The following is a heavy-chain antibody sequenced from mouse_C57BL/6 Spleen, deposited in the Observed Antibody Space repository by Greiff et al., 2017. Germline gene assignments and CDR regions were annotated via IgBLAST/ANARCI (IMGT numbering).Heavy chain of an antibody. CDR3: ARTYDYDGGRSYFDY. J-gene: IGHJ2*01. D-gene: IGHD2-4*01. CDR1: GYTFTSYW. CDR2: IDPNSGGT. V-gene: IGHV1-72*01. Sequence: QVQLQQPGAELVKPGASVKLSCKASGYTFTSYWMHWVKQRPGRGLEWIGRIDPNSGGTKYNEKVKSKATLTVDKPSSTAYMQLSSRTSEDSAVYYCARTYDYDGGRSYFDYWGQGTTLTVSS.